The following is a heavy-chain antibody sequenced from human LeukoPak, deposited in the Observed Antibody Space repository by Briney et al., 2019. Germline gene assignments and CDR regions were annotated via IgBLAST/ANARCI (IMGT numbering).Heavy chain of an antibody. CDR3: ARERPLYSGSYPDAFDI. J-gene: IGHJ3*02. Sequence: PSETLSLTCTVSGGSISSGSYYWSWIRQPAGKGLEWIGRIYTSGSTNYNPSLKSRVTISVDTSKNQFSLKLSSVTAADTAVYYCARERPLYSGSYPDAFDIWGQGTMVTVSS. CDR2: IYTSGST. V-gene: IGHV4-61*02. D-gene: IGHD1-26*01. CDR1: GGSISSGSYY.